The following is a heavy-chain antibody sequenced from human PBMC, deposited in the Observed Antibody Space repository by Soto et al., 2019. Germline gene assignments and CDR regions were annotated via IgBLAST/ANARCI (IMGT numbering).Heavy chain of an antibody. CDR3: APRAGSRGRPGGN. Sequence: EVQLVESGGGLVKPGGSLRLSCAASGFTFSSYSMNWVRQAPGKGLEWVSSISSSSSYIYYADSVKGRFTISRDNAKNSLYLQMNSLRAEDTAVYYCAPRAGSRGRPGGNWGQGTLVTVSS. CDR2: ISSSSSYI. V-gene: IGHV3-21*01. J-gene: IGHJ4*02. D-gene: IGHD3-10*01. CDR1: GFTFSSYS.